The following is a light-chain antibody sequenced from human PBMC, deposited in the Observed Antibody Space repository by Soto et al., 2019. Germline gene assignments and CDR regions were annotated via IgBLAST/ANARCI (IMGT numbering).Light chain of an antibody. CDR2: DFT. Sequence: QSVLTQPASVAGSPGQSITISFTVTISDVVVYNYVYFHQQHPFKAPKLMIYDFTNLPSLFSYRFSVSNSGNTSSLTISGXQAEDEDDYDYRSSTSSSTYVFAAGPKVTVL. CDR1: ISDVVVYNY. V-gene: IGLV2-14*01. J-gene: IGLJ1*01. CDR3: RSSTSSSTYV.